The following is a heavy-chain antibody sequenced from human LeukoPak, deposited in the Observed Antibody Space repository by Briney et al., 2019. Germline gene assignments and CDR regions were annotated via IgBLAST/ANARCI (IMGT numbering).Heavy chain of an antibody. CDR1: GFTFSDYW. CDR2: ITVSGTNT. D-gene: IGHD1-26*01. V-gene: IGHV3-74*01. CDR3: ARDPFEWELHDY. Sequence: GGSLRLSCAPSGFTFSDYWRHWVGHPPGKGLLGASHITVSGTNTKYADSVKGRFTISRDNSKNSLHLQMNSLRAEDTAMYYCARDPFEWELHDYWGQGTLVAVSS. J-gene: IGHJ4*02.